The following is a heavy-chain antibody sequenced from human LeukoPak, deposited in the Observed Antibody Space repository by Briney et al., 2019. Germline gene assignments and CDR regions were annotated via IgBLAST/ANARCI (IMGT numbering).Heavy chain of an antibody. J-gene: IGHJ4*02. CDR3: ATWLQMHF. CDR1: GGSIRGSDFY. D-gene: IGHD5-24*01. Sequence: PSETLSLTCTVSGGSIRGSDFYWGWIRQPPGKGLEWIGTTYSTGSTYYNASLKSRVTISVDTSKNQFSLRLTSVTAADTAVYYCATWLQMHFWGQGTLVTVSS. V-gene: IGHV4-39*07. CDR2: TYSTGST.